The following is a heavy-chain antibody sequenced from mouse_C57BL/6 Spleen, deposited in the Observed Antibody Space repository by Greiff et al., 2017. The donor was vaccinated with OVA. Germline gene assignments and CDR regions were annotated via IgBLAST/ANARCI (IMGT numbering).Heavy chain of an antibody. CDR2: IYPSDSET. J-gene: IGHJ4*01. CDR1: GYTFTSYW. Sequence: QVQLQQPGAELVRPGSSVKLSCKASGYTFTSYWMDWVKQRPGQGLEWIGNIYPSDSETHYNQKFKDKATLTVDKSSSTAYMQLSSLTSEDSAVYYCARSNGDRAMDYWGQGTSVTVSS. D-gene: IGHD4-1*01. CDR3: ARSNGDRAMDY. V-gene: IGHV1-61*01.